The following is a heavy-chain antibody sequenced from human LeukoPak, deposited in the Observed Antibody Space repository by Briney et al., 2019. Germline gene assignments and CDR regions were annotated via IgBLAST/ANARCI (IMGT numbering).Heavy chain of an antibody. V-gene: IGHV4-59*08. J-gene: IGHJ6*03. CDR2: IYVTGN. Sequence: PSETLSLTCTVSGGSIGTYYWSRVRQSPGKGLEWIGYIYVTGNRYNPYLQSRVTISVDTSRNQFFLKMSSVTAADTAVYYCARHIGGGIEDMDVWGKGTKVTVSS. CDR1: GGSIGTYY. CDR3: ARHIGGGIEDMDV. D-gene: IGHD3-16*02.